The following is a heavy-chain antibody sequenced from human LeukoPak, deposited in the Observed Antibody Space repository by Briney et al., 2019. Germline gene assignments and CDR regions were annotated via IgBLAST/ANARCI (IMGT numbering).Heavy chain of an antibody. CDR1: GGTFSSYA. J-gene: IGHJ6*03. D-gene: IGHD6-6*01. CDR3: ARGPPASIAALHHYYYYMDV. Sequence: GASVKVSCKASGGTFSSYAISWVRQAPGQGLEWMGGIIPIFGTANYAQKFQGRVTITTDESTSTAYMELSSLRSEDTAVYYCARGPPASIAALHHYYYYMDVWGKGTTVTVSS. CDR2: IIPIFGTA. V-gene: IGHV1-69*05.